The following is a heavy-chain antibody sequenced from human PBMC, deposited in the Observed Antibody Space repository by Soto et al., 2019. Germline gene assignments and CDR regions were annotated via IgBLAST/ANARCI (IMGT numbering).Heavy chain of an antibody. D-gene: IGHD4-4*01. Sequence: ASVNLSSKASGYAFTSYAISWVRQAPGQGLEWMGWISAYNGNTNYAQKLQGRVTMTTDTSTSTAYMELRSLRSDDTAVYYCARDRNRTSKTHPIIWDYYYGMDVWGQGTTVTVSS. J-gene: IGHJ6*01. V-gene: IGHV1-18*01. CDR1: GYAFTSYA. CDR2: ISAYNGNT. CDR3: ARDRNRTSKTHPIIWDYYYGMDV.